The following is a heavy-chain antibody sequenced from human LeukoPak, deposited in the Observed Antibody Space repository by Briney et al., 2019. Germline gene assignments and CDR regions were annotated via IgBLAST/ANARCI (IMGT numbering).Heavy chain of an antibody. V-gene: IGHV3-11*01. J-gene: IGHJ4*02. CDR2: ISSSGSTI. D-gene: IGHD7-27*01. CDR3: ANNPSLGTDFDY. CDR1: GFTFSDYY. Sequence: AGGSLRLSCAASGFTFSDYYMSWIRQAPGKGLEWVSYISSSGSTIYYADSVKGRFTISRDNSKNTLYPQMNSLRAEDTAVYYCANNPSLGTDFDYWGQGTLVTVSS.